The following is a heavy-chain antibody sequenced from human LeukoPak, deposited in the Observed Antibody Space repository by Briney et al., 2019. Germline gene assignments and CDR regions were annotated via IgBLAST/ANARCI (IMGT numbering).Heavy chain of an antibody. J-gene: IGHJ4*02. CDR3: VKDLRKIAPSQTAFDY. D-gene: IGHD2-15*01. CDR1: GFTFSSYA. V-gene: IGHV3-64D*06. Sequence: GGSLRLSCSASGFTFSSYAMHWVRQAPGKGLEYVSAISSNGYSTYYADSVKGRFTISRDNSKNTLYLQMSSLRAEDTDVYYCVKDLRKIAPSQTAFDYWGQGPLVTVSS. CDR2: ISSNGYST.